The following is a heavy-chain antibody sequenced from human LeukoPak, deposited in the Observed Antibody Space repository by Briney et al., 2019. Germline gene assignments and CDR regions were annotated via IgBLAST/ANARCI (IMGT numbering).Heavy chain of an antibody. J-gene: IGHJ4*02. CDR2: IIPIFGTA. CDR1: GGTFSSYA. CDR3: ASQGLRYFDWDY. D-gene: IGHD3-9*01. V-gene: IGHV1-69*06. Sequence: SVKVSCKASGGTFSSYAISWVRQAPGQGLEWMGGIIPIFGTANYAQKFQGRVTITADKSTSTAYMELSRLRSDDTAVYYCASQGLRYFDWDYWGQGTLVTVSS.